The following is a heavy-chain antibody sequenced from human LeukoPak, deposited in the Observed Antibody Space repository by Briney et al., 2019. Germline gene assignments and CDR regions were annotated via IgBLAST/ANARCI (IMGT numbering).Heavy chain of an antibody. CDR3: ARVRGIVATIRSDYFDY. J-gene: IGHJ4*02. Sequence: SETLSLTCAVSGGSISSGGYSWSWIRQPPGKGLEWIGYIYHSGSTYYNPSLKSRVTISVDRSKNQFSLKLSSVTAADTAVYYCARVRGIVATIRSDYFDYWGQGTLVTVSS. D-gene: IGHD5-12*01. CDR2: IYHSGST. V-gene: IGHV4-30-2*01. CDR1: GGSISSGGYS.